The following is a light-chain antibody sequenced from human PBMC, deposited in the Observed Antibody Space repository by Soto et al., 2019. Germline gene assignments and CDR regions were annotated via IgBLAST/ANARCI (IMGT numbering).Light chain of an antibody. Sequence: QSVLTQPPSASGSPGQSVTISCTGTSSDVGGYNYVSWYQQHPGKAPKLMIYEVSKRPSGVPDRFSGSKSGNTASLTVSGLQAEDEADYHCAAWDDSLNWVFGGGTKVTVL. CDR3: AAWDDSLNWV. CDR1: SSDVGGYNY. J-gene: IGLJ3*02. CDR2: EVS. V-gene: IGLV2-8*01.